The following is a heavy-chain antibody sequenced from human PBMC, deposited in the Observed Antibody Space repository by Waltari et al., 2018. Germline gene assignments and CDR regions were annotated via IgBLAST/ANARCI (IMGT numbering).Heavy chain of an antibody. J-gene: IGHJ4*02. CDR2: IKQDGTEK. D-gene: IGHD6-13*01. Sequence: EVQLVASGGGLVQTGGALRLSCSVSGCTCHTYSMTWVRQATGKGLEWVANIKQDGTEKYYVDSVKGRFSISRDNGKNLLYLHMNSLRADDTAVYYCARDEMHRTTWYHFWGQGTQVTVSS. V-gene: IGHV3-7*04. CDR1: GCTCHTYS. CDR3: ARDEMHRTTWYHF.